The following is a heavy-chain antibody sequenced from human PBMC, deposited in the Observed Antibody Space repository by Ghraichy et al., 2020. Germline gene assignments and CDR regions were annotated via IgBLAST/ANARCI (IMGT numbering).Heavy chain of an antibody. CDR1: GFTFSSYA. CDR2: ISGSGGST. Sequence: GGSLRLSCAASGFTFSSYAMSWVRQAPGKGLEWVSAISGSGGSTYYADSVKGRFTISRDNSKNTLYLQMNSLRAEDTAVYYCARKTYYYDSSGPKTRNDAFDIWGQGTMVTVSS. CDR3: ARKTYYYDSSGPKTRNDAFDI. D-gene: IGHD3-22*01. V-gene: IGHV3-23*01. J-gene: IGHJ3*02.